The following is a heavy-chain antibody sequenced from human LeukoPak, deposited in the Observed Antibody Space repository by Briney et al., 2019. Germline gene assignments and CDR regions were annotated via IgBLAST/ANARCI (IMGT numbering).Heavy chain of an antibody. V-gene: IGHV4-59*01. J-gene: IGHJ4*02. CDR2: IYYSGST. Sequence: SETLSLTCTVSGDSISSYYWSWIRQPPGKGLEWIGYIYYSGSTNYNPSLKSRVTISVDTSKNQFSLKLSSVTAADTAVYYCAASTYYYDSPPHYWGQGTLVTVSS. CDR1: GDSISSYY. CDR3: AASTYYYDSPPHY. D-gene: IGHD3-22*01.